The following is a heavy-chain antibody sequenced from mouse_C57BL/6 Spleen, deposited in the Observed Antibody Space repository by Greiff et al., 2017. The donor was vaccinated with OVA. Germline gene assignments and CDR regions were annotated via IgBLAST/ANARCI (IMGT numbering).Heavy chain of an antibody. Sequence: VQLQQPGAELVKPGASVKMSCKASGYTFTSYWITWVKQRPGQGLEWIGDIYPGSGSTNYNEKFKSKATLTVDTSSSTAYMQLSSLTSEDSAVYYCASGTTVVAYYFDYWGQGTTVTVSS. CDR3: ASGTTVVAYYFDY. J-gene: IGHJ2*01. CDR1: GYTFTSYW. V-gene: IGHV1-55*01. D-gene: IGHD1-1*01. CDR2: IYPGSGST.